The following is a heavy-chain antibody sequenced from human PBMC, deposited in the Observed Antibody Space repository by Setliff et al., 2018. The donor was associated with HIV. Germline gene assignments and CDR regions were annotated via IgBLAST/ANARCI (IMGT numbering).Heavy chain of an antibody. CDR1: GYTSTDYY. CDR3: ATKVYCTNGVCLDAFDL. V-gene: IGHV1-2*06. CDR2: INPNSGGT. Sequence: ASVKVSCKASGYTSTDYYMHWVRQAPGQGLEWMGRINPNSGGTNHAQKFQGRVTMTRDTSSSTAYMELSRLRSDDTAVYYCATKVYCTNGVCLDAFDLWGQGTMVTVSS. D-gene: IGHD2-8*01. J-gene: IGHJ3*01.